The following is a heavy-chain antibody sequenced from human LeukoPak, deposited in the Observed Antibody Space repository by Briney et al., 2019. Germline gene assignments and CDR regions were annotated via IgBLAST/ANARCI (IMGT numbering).Heavy chain of an antibody. Sequence: GESLKISCKGSGYSFTSYWISWVRQMPGEGLEWMGRIDPSDSYTNYSPSFQGHVTISADKSISTAYLQWSSLKASDTAMYYCAIQGYCSGGSCFGVDYWGQGTLVTVSS. CDR2: IDPSDSYT. J-gene: IGHJ4*02. V-gene: IGHV5-10-1*01. D-gene: IGHD2-15*01. CDR3: AIQGYCSGGSCFGVDY. CDR1: GYSFTSYW.